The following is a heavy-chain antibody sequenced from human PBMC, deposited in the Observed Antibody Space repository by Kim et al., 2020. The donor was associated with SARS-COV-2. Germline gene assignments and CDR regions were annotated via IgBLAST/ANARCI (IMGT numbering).Heavy chain of an antibody. V-gene: IGHV1-18*01. Sequence: ASVKVSCKASGYTFTSYGISWVRQAPGQGLEWMGWISAYNGNTNYAQKLQGRVTMTTDTSTSTAYMELRSLRSDDTAVYYCARESDPYYYDSSGYYLYFDYWGQGTLVTVSS. D-gene: IGHD3-22*01. CDR1: GYTFTSYG. CDR3: ARESDPYYYDSSGYYLYFDY. J-gene: IGHJ4*02. CDR2: ISAYNGNT.